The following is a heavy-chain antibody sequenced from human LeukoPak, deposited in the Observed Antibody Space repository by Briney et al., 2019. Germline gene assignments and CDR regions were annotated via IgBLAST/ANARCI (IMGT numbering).Heavy chain of an antibody. V-gene: IGHV3-30*02. CDR3: AKGGGSIGRSYYFDY. J-gene: IGHJ4*02. CDR2: IRYDGSEK. D-gene: IGHD2-15*01. CDR1: GFTFRDYG. Sequence: GGSLRLSCAASGFTFRDYGMHWVRQAPGKGLEWVAFIRYDGSEKYYADSVKGRFTISRDNPKSTMNLQMNSLRAEDTAVYYCAKGGGSIGRSYYFDYWGQGILVTVSS.